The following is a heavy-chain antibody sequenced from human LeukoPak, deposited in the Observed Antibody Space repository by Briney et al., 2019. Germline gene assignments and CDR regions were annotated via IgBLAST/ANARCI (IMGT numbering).Heavy chain of an antibody. D-gene: IGHD6-13*01. CDR1: GFTFSSYS. V-gene: IGHV3-21*01. CDR2: ISSSSSYI. Sequence: GGSLRLSCAASGFTFSSYSMNWVRQAPGKGLEWVSSISSSSSYIYYADSVKGRFTISGDNAKNSLYLQMNSLRAEDTAVYYCARVFGQQLAFDPWGQGTLVTVSS. J-gene: IGHJ5*02. CDR3: ARVFGQQLAFDP.